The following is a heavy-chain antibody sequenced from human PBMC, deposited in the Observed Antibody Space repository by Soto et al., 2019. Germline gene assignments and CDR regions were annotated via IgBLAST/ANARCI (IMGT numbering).Heavy chain of an antibody. J-gene: IGHJ5*02. CDR1: GGSISSGGYY. D-gene: IGHD4-17*01. Sequence: SDTLSLTCTVSGGSISSGGYYWSWIRQHPGKGLEWIGYIYYSGSTYYNPSLKSRVTISVDTSKNQFSLKLSSVTAADTAVYYCARVKTPTVPFWRWFDPWGQGTLVTVSS. CDR3: ARVKTPTVPFWRWFDP. V-gene: IGHV4-31*03. CDR2: IYYSGST.